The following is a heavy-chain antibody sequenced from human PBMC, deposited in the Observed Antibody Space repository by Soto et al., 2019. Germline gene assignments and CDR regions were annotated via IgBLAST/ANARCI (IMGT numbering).Heavy chain of an antibody. D-gene: IGHD3-16*01. CDR3: AKVAGGLGYFDL. J-gene: IGHJ2*01. CDR1: GFIFSDYA. Sequence: EVQLLGSGGGLARPGGSLRLSCVASGFIFSDYAMTWIRQVPGKGLEWVATISASGGNIEYTDSLKGRFTISRDNSKKTVYLQINGLTADDTAVHYCAKVAGGLGYFDLWGRGTLVTVSS. CDR2: ISASGGNI. V-gene: IGHV3-23*01.